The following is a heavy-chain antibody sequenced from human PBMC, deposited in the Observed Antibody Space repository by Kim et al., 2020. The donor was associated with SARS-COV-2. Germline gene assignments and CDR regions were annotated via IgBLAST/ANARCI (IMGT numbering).Heavy chain of an antibody. J-gene: IGHJ6*02. Sequence: GESLKISCKGSGYSFTSYWISWVRQMPGKGLEWMGRIDPSDSYTNYSPSFQGHVTISADKSISTAYLQWSSLKASDTAMYYCARIGVYGDTAMVMKYYYGMDVWGQGTTVTVSS. CDR3: ARIGVYGDTAMVMKYYYGMDV. CDR2: IDPSDSYT. V-gene: IGHV5-10-1*01. D-gene: IGHD5-18*01. CDR1: GYSFTSYW.